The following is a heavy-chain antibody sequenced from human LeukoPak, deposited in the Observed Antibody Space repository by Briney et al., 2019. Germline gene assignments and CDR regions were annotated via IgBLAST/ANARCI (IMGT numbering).Heavy chain of an antibody. V-gene: IGHV3-48*01. J-gene: IGHJ1*01. CDR2: ITADSSPM. Sequence: RPGGSLRLSCAASGFTFSHYGMNWVRQAPGKGLEWVSYITADSSPMFYADSVKGRFTIPRDNAKNSVSLQMNSLRAEDTAVYYCARGGGSYLFQHWGQGTLVTVSS. D-gene: IGHD1-26*01. CDR1: GFTFSHYG. CDR3: ARGGGSYLFQH.